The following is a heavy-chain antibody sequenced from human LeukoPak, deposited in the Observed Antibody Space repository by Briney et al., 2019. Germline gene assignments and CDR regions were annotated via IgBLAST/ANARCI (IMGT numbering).Heavy chain of an antibody. CDR1: GFSLSTSGVG. J-gene: IGHJ4*02. Sequence: SGPTLVNPTQTLTLTCTFSGFSLSTSGVGVGWIRQPPGKALEWLALIYWDDDKRYSPSLKSRLTITKDTSKNQVVLTMTNMDPMDTATYYCALRRVGELSKYYFDYWGQGTLVTVSS. V-gene: IGHV2-5*02. CDR2: IYWDDDK. CDR3: ALRRVGELSKYYFDY. D-gene: IGHD3-10*01.